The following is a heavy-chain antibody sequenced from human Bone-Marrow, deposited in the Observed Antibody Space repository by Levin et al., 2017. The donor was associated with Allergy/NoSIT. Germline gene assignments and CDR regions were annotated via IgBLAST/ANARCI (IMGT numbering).Heavy chain of an antibody. J-gene: IGHJ5*02. D-gene: IGHD4-17*01. Sequence: GGSLRLSCASSGFNFSSHAMNWVRQAQGKGLEWVSVINARGDGIFYADSVRGRFAISRDNFNNVLYLQMNSLRGEDTAIYYCARGRMGGGSLYRDADRWGQGTLVTVSS. CDR2: INARGDGI. CDR3: ARGRMGGGSLYRDADR. V-gene: IGHV3-23*01. CDR1: GFNFSSHA.